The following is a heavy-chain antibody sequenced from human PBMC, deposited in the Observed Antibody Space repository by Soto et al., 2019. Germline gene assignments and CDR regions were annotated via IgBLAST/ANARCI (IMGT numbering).Heavy chain of an antibody. CDR3: ARSGYCSSTSCYDYYYGMDV. CDR2: IYYSGST. V-gene: IGHV4-59*01. D-gene: IGHD2-2*01. J-gene: IGHJ6*02. Sequence: SETLSLTCTVSGGSISSYYWSWIRQPPGKGLERIGYIYYSGSTNYNPSLKSRVTISVDTSKNQFSLKLSSVTAADTAVYYCARSGYCSSTSCYDYYYGMDVWGQGTTVTVSS. CDR1: GGSISSYY.